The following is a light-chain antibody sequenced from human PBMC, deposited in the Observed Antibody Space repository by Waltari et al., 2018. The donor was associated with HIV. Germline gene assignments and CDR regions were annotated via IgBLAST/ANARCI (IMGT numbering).Light chain of an antibody. CDR2: WAS. V-gene: IGKV4-1*01. J-gene: IGKJ5*01. CDR1: QSVLSSSNNKNY. Sequence: DIVMTQSPDSLAVSLGQRATINCKSSQSVLSSSNNKNYLAWYQQRPGQPPKLLISWASARDSGVSDRISGSGSGTDFTLTINSLQAEDVAVYYCQQYYNTPSITFGQGTRLEIK. CDR3: QQYYNTPSIT.